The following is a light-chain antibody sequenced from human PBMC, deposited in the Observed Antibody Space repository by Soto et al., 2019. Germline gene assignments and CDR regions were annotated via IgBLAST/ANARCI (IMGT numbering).Light chain of an antibody. Sequence: DIVMTQSPDSLAVSLAERATINCKSSQSVLYSSNNKNYLAWYQQKPGKPPKLLIYWASTRESGVPDRLSGSGSGTDFTLTIRSLQAEDVAVYYCQQYYTTPTFGGGTKVDIK. CDR2: WAS. V-gene: IGKV4-1*01. CDR3: QQYYTTPT. CDR1: QSVLYSSNNKNY. J-gene: IGKJ4*01.